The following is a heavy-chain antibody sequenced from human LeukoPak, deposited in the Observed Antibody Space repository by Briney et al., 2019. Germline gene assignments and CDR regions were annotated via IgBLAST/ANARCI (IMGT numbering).Heavy chain of an antibody. CDR2: INHSGST. Sequence: SETLSLTCAVYGGSFSGYYWSWVRQPPGKGLEWIGEINHSGSTNYNPSLKSRVTISVDTSKNQFSLKLISVTAADTAVYYCAGPGAARLDYWGQRTLVTVSS. CDR1: GGSFSGYY. V-gene: IGHV4-34*01. J-gene: IGHJ4*02. CDR3: AGPGAARLDY. D-gene: IGHD6-6*01.